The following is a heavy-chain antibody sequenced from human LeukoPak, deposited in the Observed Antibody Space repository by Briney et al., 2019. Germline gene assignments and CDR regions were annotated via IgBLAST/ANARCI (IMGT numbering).Heavy chain of an antibody. CDR3: ARASHYSDSSDYPDY. CDR2: INWSGGST. Sequence: GGSLRLSCAASGFTFDDYGMSWVRQAPGKGLEWVSGINWSGGSTGYADSVKGRFTNSRDNAKNSLYLQMNSLRAEDTALYYCARASHYSDSSDYPDYWGQGTLVTVSS. CDR1: GFTFDDYG. J-gene: IGHJ4*02. D-gene: IGHD3-22*01. V-gene: IGHV3-20*04.